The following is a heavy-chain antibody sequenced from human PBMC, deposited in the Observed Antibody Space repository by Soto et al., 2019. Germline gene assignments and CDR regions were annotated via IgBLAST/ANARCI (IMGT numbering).Heavy chain of an antibody. V-gene: IGHV1-18*01. CDR2: IIVYNGNT. J-gene: IGHJ4*02. D-gene: IGHD5-12*01. CDR3: AKTNGYDFDY. CDR1: GYRFSSYG. Sequence: QVQLLQSGAEVKKPGASVKVSCKASGYRFSSYGISWVRQAPGQGLEWMGWIIVYNGNTQYPQHLQGRVTMTTDTSTNTAYMELRSLRSDDTAVYYCAKTNGYDFDYWGQGTLVTVSS.